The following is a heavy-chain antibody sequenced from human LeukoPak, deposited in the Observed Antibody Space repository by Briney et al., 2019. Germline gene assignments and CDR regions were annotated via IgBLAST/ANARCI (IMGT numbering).Heavy chain of an antibody. CDR3: VKDLSGTYSFDY. CDR2: TTDTGGST. V-gene: IGHV3-64D*06. J-gene: IGHJ4*02. Sequence: GGSLRLSCSASGFTFSRNTMHWVRQAPGKGLEYVSGTTDTGGSTYYAYSVKGRFTISRDNSKKTLYLQGNGLRVEDTAVYYCVKDLSGTYSFDYWGQGTLVTVSS. CDR1: GFTFSRNT. D-gene: IGHD3-10*01.